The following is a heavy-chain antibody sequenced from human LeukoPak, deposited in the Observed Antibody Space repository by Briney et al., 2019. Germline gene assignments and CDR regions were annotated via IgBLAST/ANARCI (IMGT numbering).Heavy chain of an antibody. CDR1: GGSISSYY. V-gene: IGHV4-59*08. D-gene: IGHD2-2*01. CDR2: IYYSGST. Sequence: PSEILSLTCTVSGGSISSYYWSWIRQPPGKGLEWIGYIYYSGSTNYNPSLKSRDTMSVDTSKNQFSLKLSSVTAADTAVYYCARHPILGYCSSTSCRKYYFDYWGQGTLVTVSS. J-gene: IGHJ4*02. CDR3: ARHPILGYCSSTSCRKYYFDY.